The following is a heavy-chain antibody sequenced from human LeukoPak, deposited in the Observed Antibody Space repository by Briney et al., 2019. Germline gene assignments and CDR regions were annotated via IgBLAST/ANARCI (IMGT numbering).Heavy chain of an antibody. CDR3: ARDLNWNPLDY. J-gene: IGHJ4*02. Sequence: PGGSLRLSCAASGFTFSSYEMKWVRQAPGKGLEWVSYISSSGSTIYYADSVKGRFTISRDNAKNSLYLQMNSLRAEDTAVYYCARDLNWNPLDYWGQGTLVTVSS. CDR2: ISSSGSTI. D-gene: IGHD1-20*01. CDR1: GFTFSSYE. V-gene: IGHV3-48*03.